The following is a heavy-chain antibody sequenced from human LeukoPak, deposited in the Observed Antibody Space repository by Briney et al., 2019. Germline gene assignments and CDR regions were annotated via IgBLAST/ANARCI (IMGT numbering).Heavy chain of an antibody. Sequence: GGSLRLSCAASGFTVSSNYMSWVRQAPGKGLEWVSVIYSGGSTYYADSVKGRFTISRDNSRNTMYLQMNSLRAEDTAVYYCATGRDTAMVRLDYWGQGTLVTVSS. CDR3: ATGRDTAMVRLDY. CDR1: GFTVSSNY. J-gene: IGHJ4*02. V-gene: IGHV3-66*02. D-gene: IGHD5-18*01. CDR2: IYSGGST.